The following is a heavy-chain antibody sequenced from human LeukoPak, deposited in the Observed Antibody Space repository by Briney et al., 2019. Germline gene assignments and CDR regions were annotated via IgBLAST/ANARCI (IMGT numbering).Heavy chain of an antibody. CDR3: AKDPEAFPSSFDY. CDR2: INPKFGGT. V-gene: IGHV1-2*02. Sequence: ASVKVSCKASGDTFDGYYVHWVRQAPGQGLEWMGWINPKFGGTNYAPKLQVRASMTWDTAINTAYMELRSLTSDDTAVYYCAKDPEAFPSSFDYWGQGTLVTVSS. CDR1: GDTFDGYY. J-gene: IGHJ4*02.